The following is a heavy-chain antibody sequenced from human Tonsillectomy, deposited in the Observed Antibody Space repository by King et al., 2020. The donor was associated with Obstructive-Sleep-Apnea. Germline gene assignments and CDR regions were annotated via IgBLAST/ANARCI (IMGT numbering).Heavy chain of an antibody. V-gene: IGHV3-23*04. CDR3: AKPDGSGSYYHYWYFDL. D-gene: IGHD3-10*01. CDR1: AFTFSSYA. CDR2: VSATGVST. J-gene: IGHJ2*01. Sequence: VQLVESGGSLVQPGGSLRLSCAASAFTFSSYAMSWVRQAPGKGLEWVSTVSATGVSTYYADSVKGRFTISRDNSRNTLHLQMNSLRAEDTAVYYCAKPDGSGSYYHYWYFDLWGRGTLVTVSS.